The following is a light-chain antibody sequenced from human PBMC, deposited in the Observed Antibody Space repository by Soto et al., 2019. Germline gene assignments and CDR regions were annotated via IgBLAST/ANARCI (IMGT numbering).Light chain of an antibody. CDR1: SSDVGGYNY. CDR3: SSHTSTNTRV. J-gene: IGLJ2*01. Sequence: QSALTQPASVSGSPGQSITISCTGTSSDVGGYNYVSWYQQYPGKAPKLMIFEVTHRPSGISNRFSGSKSGNTASLTISGLQADDAADYYCSSHTSTNTRVFGGGTKLTVL. CDR2: EVT. V-gene: IGLV2-14*01.